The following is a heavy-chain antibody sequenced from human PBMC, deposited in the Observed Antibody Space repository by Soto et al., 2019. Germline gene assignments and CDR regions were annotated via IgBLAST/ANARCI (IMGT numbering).Heavy chain of an antibody. D-gene: IGHD1-1*01. J-gene: IGHJ4*02. Sequence: SETLSLTSDVSGGSISSVRYSWSWIRQPPGKGLEWIGYMYHSGSTYYNPSLKSRVTISIDRSKNQFSLKLSSVTAADTAVYYSVNVQAYWGQGTLFLVSA. CDR1: GGSISSVRYS. CDR3: VNVQAY. CDR2: MYHSGST. V-gene: IGHV4-30-2*01.